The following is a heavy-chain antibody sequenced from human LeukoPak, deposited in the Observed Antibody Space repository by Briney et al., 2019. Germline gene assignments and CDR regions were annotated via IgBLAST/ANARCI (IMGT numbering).Heavy chain of an antibody. J-gene: IGHJ5*02. CDR2: ISGSGCST. CDR3: EKATHDSGSYNLPT. CDR1: GFTFSNQA. Sequence: QPGGSLRLSFTASGFTFSNQAISLVRQASGEGLELVLTISGSGCSTYYANSGKGRVTISRGHSKKPVDLPMNSLIAEDTAVYSREKATHDSGSYNLPTWGQGTLVTVPS. V-gene: IGHV3-23*01. D-gene: IGHD3-10*01.